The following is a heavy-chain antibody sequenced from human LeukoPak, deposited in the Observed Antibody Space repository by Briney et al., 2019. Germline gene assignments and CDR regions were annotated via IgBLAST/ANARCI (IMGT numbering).Heavy chain of an antibody. CDR2: ISYEGSNK. D-gene: IGHD6-19*01. J-gene: IGHJ4*02. Sequence: GGSLRLSCAASGFTFSSYGMHWVRQAPGKGLEWVAVISYEGSNKYYADSAKGRFTISRDNSKNTLYLQMNSLRAEDTAVYYCAKAGSGWYIDYWGQGTLVTVSS. CDR3: AKAGSGWYIDY. V-gene: IGHV3-30*18. CDR1: GFTFSSYG.